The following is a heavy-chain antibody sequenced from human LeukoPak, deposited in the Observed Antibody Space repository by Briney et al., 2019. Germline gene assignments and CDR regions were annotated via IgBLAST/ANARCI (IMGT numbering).Heavy chain of an antibody. D-gene: IGHD1-26*01. CDR3: AVPSGSYYDGDY. CDR2: INTDGSST. V-gene: IGHV3-74*01. J-gene: IGHJ4*02. Sequence: GGSLRLSCAASGFTFSTYWMRWVRQAPGKRLVWVSRINTDGSSTTYADSVKGRFTISRDNAKNTLDLQIHSLRAEDTDVYYCAVPSGSYYDGDYWGQGTLVTVSS. CDR1: GFTFSTYW.